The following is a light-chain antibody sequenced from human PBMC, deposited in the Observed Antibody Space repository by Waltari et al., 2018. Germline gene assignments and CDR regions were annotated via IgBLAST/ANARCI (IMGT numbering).Light chain of an antibody. CDR2: KES. J-gene: IGLJ2*01. V-gene: IGLV3-25*03. CDR1: ALSKYD. CDR3: QSADSTTTWI. Sequence: SNELTQPPSVSVSPGQTARITCSGGALSKYDSYWYQQKPGQAPVCMIYKESERPSGIPERFSGSSSGTTVALTVSGVQAEDEADYYCQSADSTTTWIFGGGPKLTVL.